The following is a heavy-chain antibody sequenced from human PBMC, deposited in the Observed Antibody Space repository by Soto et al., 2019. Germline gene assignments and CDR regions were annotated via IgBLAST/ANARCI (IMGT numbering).Heavy chain of an antibody. D-gene: IGHD3-3*01. CDR2: ILWNDEK. CDR1: GFSLSNTKLG. V-gene: IGHV2-26*01. CDR3: ARAYYDFWSGSYYYYMDV. Sequence: QVTLKESGPVLVRPTETLTLTCTVSGFSLSNTKLGVTWIRQPPGKALEWLAHILWNDEKSYNTSLKSRLTSSKDTSKSQVVLTMTNMDPVDTATYYCARAYYDFWSGSYYYYMDVWGKGTTVTVSS. J-gene: IGHJ6*03.